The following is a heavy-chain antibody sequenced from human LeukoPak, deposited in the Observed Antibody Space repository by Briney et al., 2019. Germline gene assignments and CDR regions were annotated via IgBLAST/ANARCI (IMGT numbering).Heavy chain of an antibody. Sequence: GGSLRLSCAASGFTFSTYAMHWVRQGPGKGLEWVAVISYDGGNKYYADSVKGRFTISRDNSKNTLYLQMSSLSAEDTAVYYCARTTTPHYYGSGSYALGYWGQGTLVTVPS. V-gene: IGHV3-30-3*01. J-gene: IGHJ4*02. CDR3: ARTTTPHYYGSGSYALGY. CDR1: GFTFSTYA. D-gene: IGHD3-10*01. CDR2: ISYDGGNK.